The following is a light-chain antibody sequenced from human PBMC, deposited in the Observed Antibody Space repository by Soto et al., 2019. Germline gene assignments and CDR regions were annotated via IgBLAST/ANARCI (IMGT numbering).Light chain of an antibody. CDR2: DVS. J-gene: IGLJ1*01. CDR3: SSYTSSSTPLS. Sequence: QSALTQPASVSGSPGQSITISCTGTSSDVGGYNYASWYQQHPGKAPKLMIYDVSNRPSGVSNRFSGSKSGNTASLTISGLQAEDEADYYCSSYTSSSTPLSFGTGTKLTVL. V-gene: IGLV2-14*01. CDR1: SSDVGGYNY.